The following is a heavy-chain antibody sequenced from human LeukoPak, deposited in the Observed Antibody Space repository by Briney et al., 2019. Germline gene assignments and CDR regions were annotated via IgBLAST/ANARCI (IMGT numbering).Heavy chain of an antibody. CDR2: IHSSGST. D-gene: IGHD1-26*01. CDR3: ARLGSYSDY. Sequence: PSETLSLTCAVYGGSFSGYYWSWIRQPPGKGLEWIGYIHSSGSTHYNPSLKSRVTTSLDTSKNQFSLKVNSVTAADTAVYYCARLGSYSDYWGQGTLVTVSS. J-gene: IGHJ4*02. V-gene: IGHV4-4*09. CDR1: GGSFSGYY.